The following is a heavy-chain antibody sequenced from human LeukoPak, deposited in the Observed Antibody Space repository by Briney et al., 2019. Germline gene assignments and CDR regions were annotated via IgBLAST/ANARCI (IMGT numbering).Heavy chain of an antibody. D-gene: IGHD3-10*01. CDR3: ARDSPGLWFGELLPFDY. Sequence: ASVKVSCKVSGYTLTELSMHWVRQAPGKGLEWMGGFDPEDGETIYAQKFQGRVTMTEDTSTDTAYMELSSLRSEDTAVYYCARDSPGLWFGELLPFDYWGQGTLVTVSS. CDR2: FDPEDGET. V-gene: IGHV1-24*01. CDR1: GYTLTELS. J-gene: IGHJ4*02.